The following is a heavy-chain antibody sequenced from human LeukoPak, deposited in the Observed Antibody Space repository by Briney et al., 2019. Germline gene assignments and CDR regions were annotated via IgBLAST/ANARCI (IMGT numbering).Heavy chain of an antibody. D-gene: IGHD2-15*01. J-gene: IGHJ5*02. CDR2: MNPKSGNT. CDR1: GYTFTSYG. V-gene: IGHV1-8*02. CDR3: ARDQDIVVVVAALRQREMGGFDP. Sequence: GASVKVSCKASGYTFTSYGISRVRQATGQGPEWMGWMNPKSGNTGYAQKFQGRVTMTRNTSISTAYMELSSLRSDDTAVYYCARDQDIVVVVAALRQREMGGFDPWGQGTLVTVSS.